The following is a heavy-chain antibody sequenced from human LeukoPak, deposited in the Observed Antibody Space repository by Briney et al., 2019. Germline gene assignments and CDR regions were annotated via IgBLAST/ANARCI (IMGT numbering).Heavy chain of an antibody. V-gene: IGHV5-51*01. CDR1: GYSFTSYW. CDR2: IYPGDSDT. Sequence: GGSLKISCKGSGYSFTSYWIGWVRQMPGKGLEWMGIIYPGDSDTRYSPSFQGQVTISADKSISTAYLQWSSLKATDTAMYYCARVGPIRAPRADYWGQGTLVTVSS. J-gene: IGHJ4*02. CDR3: ARVGPIRAPRADY. D-gene: IGHD5-12*01.